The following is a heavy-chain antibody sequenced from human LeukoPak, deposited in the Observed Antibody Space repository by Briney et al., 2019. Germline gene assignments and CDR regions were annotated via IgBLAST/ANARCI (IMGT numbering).Heavy chain of an antibody. V-gene: IGHV3-74*01. CDR1: GFTFSSYW. D-gene: IGHD6-19*01. CDR3: ARETPVIAVATDI. J-gene: IGHJ3*02. Sequence: PGGSLRLSCAASGFTFSSYWMPWVRQAPGKGLVWVSRINSDGSSTSYADSVKGRFTIPRDNAKNTLYLQMNSLRAEDTAVYYCARETPVIAVATDIWGQGTMVTVSS. CDR2: INSDGSST.